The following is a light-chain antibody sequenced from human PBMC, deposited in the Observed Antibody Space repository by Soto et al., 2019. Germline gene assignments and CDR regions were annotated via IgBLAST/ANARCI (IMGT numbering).Light chain of an antibody. J-gene: IGKJ2*01. V-gene: IGKV1-27*01. CDR1: QGISNY. CDR2: AAS. CDR3: QKYNSAPHT. Sequence: DIQMTQSPSSLSASGGDRVTITCRASQGISNYLAWYQHKPGKVPKLLIYAASTLQSGVPSRFSGSGSGTDFTLNISSLQPEDVATYYCQKYNSAPHTFGQGTKLEIK.